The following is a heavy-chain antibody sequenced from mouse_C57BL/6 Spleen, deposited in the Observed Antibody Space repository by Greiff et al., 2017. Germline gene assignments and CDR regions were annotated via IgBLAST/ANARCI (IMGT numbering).Heavy chain of an antibody. CDR2: IRSKSNNYAT. Sequence: EVQLVESGGGLVQPKGSLKLSCAASGFSFNTYAMNWVRQAPGKGLEWVARIRSKSNNYATYYADSVKDRFTISRDDSESMLYLQMNNLKTEDTAMYYCVRHDEYDPTYYAMDYWGQGTSVTVSS. CDR3: VRHDEYDPTYYAMDY. D-gene: IGHD2-4*01. CDR1: GFSFNTYA. V-gene: IGHV10-1*01. J-gene: IGHJ4*01.